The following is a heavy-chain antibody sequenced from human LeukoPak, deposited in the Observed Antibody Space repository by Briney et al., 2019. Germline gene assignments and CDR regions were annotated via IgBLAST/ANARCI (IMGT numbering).Heavy chain of an antibody. Sequence: SETLSLTCTVSGGSISVYSWSCIPQPPGEGLECVGNIYYSGRANHNPSLKSRVTISVDTYKNQSSMKLSSVTAADTDVYYCARGARYSSGSYYDQPLQRSRYYYYYGMDVWGQGTTVTVSS. V-gene: IGHV4-59*12. CDR2: IYYSGRA. CDR3: ARGARYSSGSYYDQPLQRSRYYYYYGMDV. J-gene: IGHJ6*02. CDR1: GGSISVYS. D-gene: IGHD3-10*01.